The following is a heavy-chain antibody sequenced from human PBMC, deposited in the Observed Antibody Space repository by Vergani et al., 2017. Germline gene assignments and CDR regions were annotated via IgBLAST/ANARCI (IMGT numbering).Heavy chain of an antibody. D-gene: IGHD1-26*01. CDR1: GGSISSYY. J-gene: IGHJ4*02. CDR2: IYYSGST. Sequence: QVQLQESGPGLVKPSETLSLTCTVSGGSISSYYWSWIRQPPGKGLEWIGYIYYSGSTNYNPPLNSRVTISVDTSKNQFSLKLSSVTAAETAVYYCARVGATTFGAVDYWGQGTLVTVSS. CDR3: ARVGATTFGAVDY. V-gene: IGHV4-59*01.